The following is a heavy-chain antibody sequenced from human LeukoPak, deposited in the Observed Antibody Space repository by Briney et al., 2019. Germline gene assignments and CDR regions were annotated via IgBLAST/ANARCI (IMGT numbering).Heavy chain of an antibody. CDR3: ALYSSGWYGY. CDR2: IYHSGST. J-gene: IGHJ4*02. CDR1: GGSISSNNW. V-gene: IGHV4-4*02. Sequence: SETLSLTCAVSGGSISSNNWWSWVRQPPGKGLEWIGEIYHSGSTNDNPSLKSRVTISVDESKNQFSLKLTSVTAADTAVYYCALYSSGWYGYWGQGTLVTVSS. D-gene: IGHD6-19*01.